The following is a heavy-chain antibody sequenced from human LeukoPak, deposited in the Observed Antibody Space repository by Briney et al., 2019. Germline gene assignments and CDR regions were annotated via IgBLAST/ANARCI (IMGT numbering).Heavy chain of an antibody. CDR2: IYYSGST. CDR1: GGSISSYY. D-gene: IGHD6-13*01. V-gene: IGHV4-59*12. CDR3: ARDSIAAAPFDY. Sequence: SETLSLTCTVSGGSISSYYWSWIRQPPGKGLEWIGYIYYSGSTNYNPSLKSRVTISVDTSKNQFSLKLSSVTAADTAVYYCARDSIAAAPFDYWGQGTLVTVSS. J-gene: IGHJ4*02.